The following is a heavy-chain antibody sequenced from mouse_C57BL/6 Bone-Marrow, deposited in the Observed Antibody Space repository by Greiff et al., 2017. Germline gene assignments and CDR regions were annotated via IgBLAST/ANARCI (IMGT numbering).Heavy chain of an antibody. CDR1: GFTFSSYG. V-gene: IGHV5-6*01. Sequence: EVQLVESGGDLVKPGGSLKLSCAASGFTFSSYGMSWVRQTPDKRLEWVATISSGGSYTYYPDSVKGRFTISRGNAKNTLYLQMSSLKSEDTAMYYCARQDYGSRLDYWGQGTTLTVSS. CDR2: ISSGGSYT. D-gene: IGHD1-1*01. J-gene: IGHJ2*01. CDR3: ARQDYGSRLDY.